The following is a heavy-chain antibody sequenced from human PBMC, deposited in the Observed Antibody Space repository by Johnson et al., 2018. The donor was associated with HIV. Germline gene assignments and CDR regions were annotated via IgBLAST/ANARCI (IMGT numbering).Heavy chain of an antibody. D-gene: IGHD5-24*01. V-gene: IGHV3-9*01. CDR1: GFTFDDYA. CDR2: ISWNSGSI. J-gene: IGHJ3*02. Sequence: VQLVESGGGVVRPGGSLRLSCAASGFTFDDYAMHWVGQAPGKGLEWVSGISWNSGSIGYADSVKGRFTISRDNAKNSLYLQINSLRADDTAVYYCARDRWLQLGAFDIWGQGTLVTVSS. CDR3: ARDRWLQLGAFDI.